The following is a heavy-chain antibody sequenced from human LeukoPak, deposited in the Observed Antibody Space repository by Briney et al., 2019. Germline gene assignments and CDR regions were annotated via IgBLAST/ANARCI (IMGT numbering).Heavy chain of an antibody. V-gene: IGHV3-15*01. D-gene: IGHD5-18*01. Sequence: GGSLRLSCAASGLTFSTYGMHWVRQAPGKGLEWVGRIKSKVDGGTIDYAAPVKGRFTISRDDSKNTLYLQMSSLKTEDTAVYYCTTDRPYTAMVTFDYWGQGTLVTVSS. CDR3: TTDRPYTAMVTFDY. CDR2: IKSKVDGGTI. CDR1: GLTFSTYG. J-gene: IGHJ4*02.